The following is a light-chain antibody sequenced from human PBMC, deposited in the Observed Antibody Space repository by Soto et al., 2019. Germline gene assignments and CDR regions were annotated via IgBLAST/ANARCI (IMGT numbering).Light chain of an antibody. CDR1: TIDVDSSNY. V-gene: IGLV2-11*01. CDR3: CSYATTFYV. Sequence: QSALTQPRSVSGSPGQSVTISCTGPTIDVDSSNYVSWYQQHPGKAPKLMIYDVSERPSGVPDRFSGSKSGSTASLTISGLQAEDEADYYCCSYATTFYVFGSGTKVIV. J-gene: IGLJ1*01. CDR2: DVS.